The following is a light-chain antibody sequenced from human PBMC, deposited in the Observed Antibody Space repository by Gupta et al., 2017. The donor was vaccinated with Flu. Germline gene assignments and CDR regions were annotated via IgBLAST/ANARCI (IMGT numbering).Light chain of an antibody. CDR1: NIGGKS. CDR3: QVWDNSDHPYV. J-gene: IGLJ1*01. V-gene: IGLV3-21*02. Sequence: SHVLTQPPPVPVAPGPTARITCEGNNIGGKSVPWYQQKSGPPPVLVVYEDSDRPSGIPERFSGSNSAKTATLTISRVEAGDEADYYCQVWDNSDHPYVLGTGTKVIVL. CDR2: EDS.